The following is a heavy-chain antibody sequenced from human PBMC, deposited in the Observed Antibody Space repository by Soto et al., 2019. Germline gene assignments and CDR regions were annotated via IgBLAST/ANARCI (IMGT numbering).Heavy chain of an antibody. CDR1: GFVFSNYP. CDR2: ISKDGSNK. D-gene: IGHD4-4*01. V-gene: IGHV3-30-3*01. Sequence: QVQLVESGGGVVQPGESLTLSCAASGFVFSNYPMHWVRQAPGKGLEWVAFISKDGSNKYYLDTMRGRVTISRDNTKNTLYMQMPSLRVEEAAVYYCSRDRDSEPNDYFYSFDFWSQGTVVPVSS. CDR3: SRDRDSEPNDYFYSFDF. J-gene: IGHJ4*02.